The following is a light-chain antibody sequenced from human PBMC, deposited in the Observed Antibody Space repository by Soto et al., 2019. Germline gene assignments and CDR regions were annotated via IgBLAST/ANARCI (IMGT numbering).Light chain of an antibody. Sequence: QSVLAQPASVSGSPGQSITISCTGTTSDVGGYNYVSWYRQLPGQAPTLRIYEVTNRPSGVSNRFSGSKSGNTASLTISGLQVEDEAAYYCSSKTSSSTPYVFGTGTKVTV. J-gene: IGLJ1*01. CDR3: SSKTSSSTPYV. CDR2: EVT. CDR1: TSDVGGYNY. V-gene: IGLV2-14*01.